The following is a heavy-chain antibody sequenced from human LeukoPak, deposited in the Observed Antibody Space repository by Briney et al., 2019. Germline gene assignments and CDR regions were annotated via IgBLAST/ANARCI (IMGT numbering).Heavy chain of an antibody. J-gene: IGHJ4*02. CDR1: GFPFSSYG. CDR2: IRYDGSNK. Sequence: GGSLRLSCAASGFPFSSYGMHWVRQAPGKGPEWVAFIRYDGSNKYYADSLKGRFTIPRDNSKNTLYLQMNSLKTEDTAVYYCTRQGDGYSYGLGSDYWGQGTLITVSS. V-gene: IGHV3-30*02. D-gene: IGHD5-18*01. CDR3: TRQGDGYSYGLGSDY.